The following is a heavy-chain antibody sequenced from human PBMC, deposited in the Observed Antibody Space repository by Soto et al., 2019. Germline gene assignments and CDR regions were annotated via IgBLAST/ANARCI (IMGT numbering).Heavy chain of an antibody. CDR2: ISGSGGST. J-gene: IGHJ4*02. CDR1: GFTFSSYA. V-gene: IGHV3-23*01. CDR3: AKDQILGPNNWNYDY. Sequence: GGSLRLSCAASGFTFSSYAMSWVRQAPGKGLEWVSAISGSGGSTYYADSVKGRFTISRDNSKNTLYLQMNSLRAEDTAVYYCAKDQILGPNNWNYDYWGQGTLVTVSS. D-gene: IGHD1-7*01.